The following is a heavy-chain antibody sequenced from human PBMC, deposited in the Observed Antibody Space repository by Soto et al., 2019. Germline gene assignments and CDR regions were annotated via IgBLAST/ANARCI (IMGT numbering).Heavy chain of an antibody. CDR2: MNPNSGNT. J-gene: IGHJ6*03. Sequence: QVQLVQSGAEVKQPGASVKVSCKASGYTFTSYDINWVRQATGQGLEWMGWMNPNSGNTGYAQKFQGRVTMTRNTSISTAYMELSSLRSEDTAVYYCARAPRHVVATIDYYYYYYMDVWGKGTTVTVSS. V-gene: IGHV1-8*01. CDR1: GYTFTSYD. CDR3: ARAPRHVVATIDYYYYYYMDV. D-gene: IGHD5-12*01.